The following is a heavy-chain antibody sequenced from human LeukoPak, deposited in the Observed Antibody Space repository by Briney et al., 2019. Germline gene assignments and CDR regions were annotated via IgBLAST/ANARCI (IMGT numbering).Heavy chain of an antibody. CDR3: ARYEQRPGVTASDP. CDR2: ISTNGGST. Sequence: GGSLRLSCSASGFTFSNYAMHWVRQAPGKGLEYVSAISTNGGSTYYADSVKGRFTISRDNSKNTLYLQMSSLRADDTAVYYCARYEQRPGVTASDPWSQGTLVTVSS. CDR1: GFTFSNYA. D-gene: IGHD2-21*02. V-gene: IGHV3-64D*09. J-gene: IGHJ5*02.